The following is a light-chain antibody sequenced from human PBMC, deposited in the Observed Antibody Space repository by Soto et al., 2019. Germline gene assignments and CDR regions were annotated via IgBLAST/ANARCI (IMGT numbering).Light chain of an antibody. J-gene: IGKJ1*01. Sequence: DIQITQSPSTLSSAIFEIFTITCRASESIRTWLAWYQQKPGKAPKLLIYAASSLQSGVPARFSGSGSGTEFTLTISSLQPDDFATYYCQHYKMYSPWTFGQGTKVEIK. CDR3: QHYKMYSPWT. CDR2: AAS. V-gene: IGKV1-5*01. CDR1: ESIRTW.